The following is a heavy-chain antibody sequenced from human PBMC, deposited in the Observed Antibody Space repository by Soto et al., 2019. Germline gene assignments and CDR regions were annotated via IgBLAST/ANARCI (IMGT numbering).Heavy chain of an antibody. J-gene: IGHJ6*02. V-gene: IGHV3-23*01. D-gene: IGHD6-13*01. CDR2: ISGSGGST. CDR3: AKDWGTHVSSSWSPDTPPRHYYYYGMDV. Sequence: PGGSLRLSCAASGFTFSSYAMSWVRQAPGKGLEWVSAISGSGGSTYYADSVKGRFTISRDNSKNTLYLQMNSLRAEDTAVYYCAKDWGTHVSSSWSPDTPPRHYYYYGMDVWGQGTTVTVSS. CDR1: GFTFSSYA.